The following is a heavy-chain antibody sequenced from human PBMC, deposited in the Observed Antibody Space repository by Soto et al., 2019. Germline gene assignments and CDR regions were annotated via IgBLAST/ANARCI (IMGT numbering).Heavy chain of an antibody. CDR2: INDSGGST. Sequence: EVQLLESGGGWVQPGGSLRLSCTASGFTFSSYAMSWVRQAPGKGLEWGSSINDSGGSTYYADSVRVRFTISRDNSKNTVYVQMNSLRAEDTAVYYCAKDFYSGPQPGYFDLWGRGTLVTVSS. V-gene: IGHV3-23*01. J-gene: IGHJ2*01. CDR3: AKDFYSGPQPGYFDL. CDR1: GFTFSSYA. D-gene: IGHD3-10*01.